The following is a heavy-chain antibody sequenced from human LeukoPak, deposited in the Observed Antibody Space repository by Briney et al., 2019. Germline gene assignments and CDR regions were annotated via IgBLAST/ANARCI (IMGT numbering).Heavy chain of an antibody. D-gene: IGHD2-8*02. J-gene: IGHJ6*02. Sequence: GGSLRLSCAASGFTFSSYSMNWVRQAPGKGLEWVAVISFDGSKKYYVDSVKGRFTISRDNSKNTLYLQMDSLRVEDTAVYSCAKDKSGAYYYGMDVWGQGTTVTVSS. CDR2: ISFDGSKK. CDR1: GFTFSSYS. V-gene: IGHV3-30*18. CDR3: AKDKSGAYYYGMDV.